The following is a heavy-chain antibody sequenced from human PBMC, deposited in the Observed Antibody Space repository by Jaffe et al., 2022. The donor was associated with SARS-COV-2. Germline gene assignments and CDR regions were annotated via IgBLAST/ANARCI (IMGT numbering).Heavy chain of an antibody. J-gene: IGHJ6*02. Sequence: EVQLVESGGGLVQPGGSLRLSCAASGFTFSSYAMHWVRQAPGKGLEYVSAISSNGGSTYYANSVKGRFTISRDNSKNTLYLQMGSLRAEDMAVYYCARGGGSGSYYRYYYYYGMDVWGQGTTVTVSS. CDR2: ISSNGGST. CDR3: ARGGGSGSYYRYYYYYGMDV. D-gene: IGHD3-10*01. CDR1: GFTFSSYA. V-gene: IGHV3-64*01.